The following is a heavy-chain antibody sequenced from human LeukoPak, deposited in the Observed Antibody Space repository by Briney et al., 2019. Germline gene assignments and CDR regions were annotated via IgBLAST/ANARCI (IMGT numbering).Heavy chain of an antibody. J-gene: IGHJ4*02. CDR2: IYHSGST. Sequence: SETLSLTCAVSGGSISSSNWWSWVRQPPGKGLEWIGEIYHSGSTNYNPSLKSRVTISVDKSKNQFSLKLGSVTAADTAVYYCARARVAYVWGSYRYIDYWGQGTLVTVSS. CDR1: GGSISSSNW. D-gene: IGHD3-16*02. CDR3: ARARVAYVWGSYRYIDY. V-gene: IGHV4-4*02.